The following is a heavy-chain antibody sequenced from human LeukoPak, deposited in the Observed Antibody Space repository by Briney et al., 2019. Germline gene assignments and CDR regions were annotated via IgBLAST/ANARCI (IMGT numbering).Heavy chain of an antibody. J-gene: IGHJ4*02. V-gene: IGHV4-59*01. CDR1: GDSISSYY. CDR2: IYYSGST. Sequence: SETLSLTCTVSGDSISSYYWSWIRQPPGKGLEWIGYIYYSGSTNYNPSLKSRVTISVDTSKNQFSLKLSSVTAAGTAVYFCARELGSSWYFDYWGQGTLVTVSS. D-gene: IGHD6-13*01. CDR3: ARELGSSWYFDY.